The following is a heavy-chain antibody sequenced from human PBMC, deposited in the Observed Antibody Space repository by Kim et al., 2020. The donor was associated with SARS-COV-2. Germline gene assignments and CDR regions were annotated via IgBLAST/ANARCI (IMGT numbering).Heavy chain of an antibody. CDR2: IYTSGST. V-gene: IGHV4-61*02. CDR3: AQAPTVLLWFGAPGAFGI. J-gene: IGHJ3*02. CDR1: GGSISSGSYY. D-gene: IGHD3-10*01. Sequence: SETLSLTCTVSGGSISSGSYYWSWIRQPAGKGLEWIGRIYTSGSTNYNPSLKSRATISVDTSKNQFSLMLSSVTAADTAVYYCAQAPTVLLWFGAPGAFGIWGQETMVTVSS.